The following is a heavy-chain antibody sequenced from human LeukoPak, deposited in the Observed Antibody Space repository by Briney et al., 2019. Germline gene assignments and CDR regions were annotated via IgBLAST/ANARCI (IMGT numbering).Heavy chain of an antibody. CDR2: ISSSGSTI. Sequence: GGSLRLSCSASGFTFSDYYMSWIRQAPGKGLEWVSYISSSGSTIYYADSVKGRFTISRDNSKNTLYLQMNSLRPEDTAVYYCARDSGRYISGQGPYFYHGMDVWGQGTTVTVSS. V-gene: IGHV3-11*04. J-gene: IGHJ6*02. CDR1: GFTFSDYY. CDR3: ARDSGRYISGQGPYFYHGMDV. D-gene: IGHD6-19*01.